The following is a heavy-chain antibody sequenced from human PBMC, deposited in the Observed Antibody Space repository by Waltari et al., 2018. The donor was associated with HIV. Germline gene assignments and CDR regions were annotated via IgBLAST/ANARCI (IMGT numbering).Heavy chain of an antibody. CDR2: FNSYNGDT. Sequence: QVHLVQSGAELKKTGASVKLSCQASGYTFTNFGINWVRQAPGQGLEWMGWFNSYNGDTKYVQKFQDRVTMTTDTSTSTAYMELRSLRSDDTAVYYCARFFPTATTTGWYLDLWGPGTLVTMSS. J-gene: IGHJ2*01. D-gene: IGHD4-17*01. CDR3: ARFFPTATTTGWYLDL. V-gene: IGHV1-18*01. CDR1: GYTFTNFG.